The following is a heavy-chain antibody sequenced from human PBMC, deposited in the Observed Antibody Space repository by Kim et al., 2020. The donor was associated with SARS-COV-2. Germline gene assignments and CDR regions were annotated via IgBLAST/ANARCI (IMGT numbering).Heavy chain of an antibody. CDR3: ARDSIAARPVFDY. D-gene: IGHD6-6*01. J-gene: IGHJ4*02. Sequence: YAPGFTGRFVFSLDTSVSTAYLQISSLKAEDTAVYYCARDSIAARPVFDYWGQGTLVTVSS. V-gene: IGHV7-4-1*02.